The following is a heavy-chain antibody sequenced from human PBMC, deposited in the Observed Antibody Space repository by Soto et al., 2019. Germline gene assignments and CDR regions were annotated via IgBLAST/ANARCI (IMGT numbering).Heavy chain of an antibody. V-gene: IGHV3-15*01. Sequence: PRDSLILSCAASGFTFSNAWMSWVRQAPGKGLEWVGRIKSKTDGGTTDYAAPVKGRFTISRDDSKNTLYLQMNSLRVEDTARYFCAGEKGRDANYAIDLWGQGTTANSP. CDR1: GFTFSNAW. D-gene: IGHD1-26*01. CDR2: IKSKTDGGTT. CDR3: AGEKGRDANYAIDL. J-gene: IGHJ6*02.